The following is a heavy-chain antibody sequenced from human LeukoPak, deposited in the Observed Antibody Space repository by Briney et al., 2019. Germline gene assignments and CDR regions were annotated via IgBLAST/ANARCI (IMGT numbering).Heavy chain of an antibody. Sequence: GASVKVSCKASGGTFSSYAISWVRRAPGQGLEGMGGIIPIFGTANYAQKFQGRVTITADESTNTAYMELSSLRSEDTAVYYCARARNYYDSSGYPPQLPNYYYYGMDVWGQGTTVTVSS. CDR1: GGTFSSYA. CDR3: ARARNYYDSSGYPPQLPNYYYYGMDV. J-gene: IGHJ6*01. V-gene: IGHV1-69*01. D-gene: IGHD3-22*01. CDR2: IIPIFGTA.